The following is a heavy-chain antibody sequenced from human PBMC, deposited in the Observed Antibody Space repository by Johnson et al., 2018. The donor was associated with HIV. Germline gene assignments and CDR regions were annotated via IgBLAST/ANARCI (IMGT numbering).Heavy chain of an antibody. D-gene: IGHD4-11*01. CDR1: GFTFSDYY. CDR2: IYSGGST. Sequence: VQLVESGGGVVQPGGSLRLSCAASGFTFSDYYMSWVRQAPGKGLEWVSVIYSGGSTYYADSVKGRFTISRDNSKNTLYLQMNSLRAEDTAVYYCAGEDYTDAFDIWGQGTMVTGSS. CDR3: AGEDYTDAFDI. V-gene: IGHV3-66*02. J-gene: IGHJ3*02.